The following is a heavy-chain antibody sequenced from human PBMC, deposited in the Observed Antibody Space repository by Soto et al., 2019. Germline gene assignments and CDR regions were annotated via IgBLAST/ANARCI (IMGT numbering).Heavy chain of an antibody. V-gene: IGHV1-18*01. CDR2: ISAYNGNT. D-gene: IGHD3-10*01. Sequence: GASVKVSCKASGYAFTSYGISWVRQAPGQGLEWMGWISAYNGNTNYAQKLQGRVTMTTDTSTSTAYMELRSLRSDDTAVYYCASHPVRPMVRGVNRFDPWGQGTLVTVSS. CDR1: GYAFTSYG. CDR3: ASHPVRPMVRGVNRFDP. J-gene: IGHJ5*02.